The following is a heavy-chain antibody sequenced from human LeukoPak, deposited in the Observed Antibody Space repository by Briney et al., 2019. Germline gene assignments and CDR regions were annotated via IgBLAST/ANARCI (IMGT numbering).Heavy chain of an antibody. CDR2: IGYNGNHK. J-gene: IGHJ3*02. Sequence: GGSLRLSCATSGFTFSNYGVRGVRQAPGKGLEWVAFIGYNGNHKYYGDSVKGRFTISRDNSKNMVYLQMNSLRPEDTAVYYCAARLAREVEANEGDAFDIWGQGTMGSVSS. CDR3: AARLAREVEANEGDAFDI. D-gene: IGHD1-26*01. CDR1: GFTFSNYG. V-gene: IGHV3-30*02.